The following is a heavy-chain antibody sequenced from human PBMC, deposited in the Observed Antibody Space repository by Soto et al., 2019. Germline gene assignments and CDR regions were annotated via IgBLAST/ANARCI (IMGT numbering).Heavy chain of an antibody. D-gene: IGHD6-13*01. CDR3: ARRGYSSSWYETPVGI. V-gene: IGHV3-74*01. Sequence: GGSLRLSCAASGFTFSSYWMHWVRQAPGKGLVWVSRINSDGSSTSYADSVKGRFTISRDNAKNTLYLQMNSLRAEDTAVYYCARRGYSSSWYETPVGIWGQGIMVTV. CDR2: INSDGSST. J-gene: IGHJ3*02. CDR1: GFTFSSYW.